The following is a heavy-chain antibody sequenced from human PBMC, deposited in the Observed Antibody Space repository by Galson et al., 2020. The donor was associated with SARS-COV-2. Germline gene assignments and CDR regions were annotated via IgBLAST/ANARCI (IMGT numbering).Heavy chain of an antibody. CDR1: GFTFSSYG. J-gene: IGHJ6*02. CDR3: ARDSDYYYYGMDV. V-gene: IGHV3-33*01. CDR2: IWYDGSNK. Sequence: RLSCAASGFTFSSYGMHWVRQAPGKGLEWVAVIWYDGSNKYYADSVKGRFTISRDNSKNTLYLQMNSLRAEDTAVYYCARDSDYYYYGMDVWGQGTTVTVSS.